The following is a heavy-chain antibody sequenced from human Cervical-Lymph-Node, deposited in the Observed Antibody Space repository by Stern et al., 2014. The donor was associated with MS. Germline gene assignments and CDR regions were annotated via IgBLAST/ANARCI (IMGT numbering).Heavy chain of an antibody. CDR2: ISSSSSYI. CDR1: GFTFSSYS. J-gene: IGHJ3*02. Sequence: EVHLVESGGGLVKPGGSLRLSCAASGFTFSSYSMNWVRQAPGKGLEWVSSISSSSSYIYYADSVKGRFTISRDNAKNSLYLQMNSLRAEDTAVYYCARVWGNYAAADAFDIWGQGTMVTVSS. CDR3: ARVWGNYAAADAFDI. D-gene: IGHD4-11*01. V-gene: IGHV3-21*01.